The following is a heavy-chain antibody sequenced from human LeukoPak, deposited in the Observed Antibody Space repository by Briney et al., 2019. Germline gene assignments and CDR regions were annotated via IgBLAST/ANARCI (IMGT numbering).Heavy chain of an antibody. CDR2: ISSGGNTI. CDR3: ARGVGFRGYVDY. D-gene: IGHD5-12*01. Sequence: SLRLFCGSSVLIYSRLYMKGVPHAPGRGLVSVSYISSGGNTIYCADSVKGRFTITRDNAKNSLYLQMSSLRAEDRAVYYCARGVGFRGYVDYWGQGTPVTVSS. J-gene: IGHJ4*02. CDR1: VLIYSRLY. V-gene: IGHV3-48*03.